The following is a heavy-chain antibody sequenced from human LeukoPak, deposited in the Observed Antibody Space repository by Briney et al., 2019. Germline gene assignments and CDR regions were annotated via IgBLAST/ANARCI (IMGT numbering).Heavy chain of an antibody. V-gene: IGHV1-24*01. J-gene: IGHJ6*02. Sequence: ASVKVSCKVSGYTLTELSMHWVRPAPGKGLAWMGGFDPEDGETIYAQKFQGRVTMTEDTSTDTAYMELSSLRSEDTAVYYCATRGVLRFLEWLSPPYYYYGMDVWGQGTTVTVSS. CDR2: FDPEDGET. CDR1: GYTLTELS. D-gene: IGHD3-3*01. CDR3: ATRGVLRFLEWLSPPYYYYGMDV.